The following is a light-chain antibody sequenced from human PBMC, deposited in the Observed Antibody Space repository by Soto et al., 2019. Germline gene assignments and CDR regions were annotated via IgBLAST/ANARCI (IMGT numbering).Light chain of an antibody. CDR2: KAS. V-gene: IGKV1-5*03. J-gene: IGKJ2*02. CDR1: QNINNW. Sequence: DIQMTQSPSTLSASVGDRVTISCRASQNINNWLAWYQQKPGKAPKVLIYKASTLESGVPSRFSGSGSGTEFTLTINSLQPEDFATYYGQHYDSYWSTFGQGTKLEIK. CDR3: QHYDSYWST.